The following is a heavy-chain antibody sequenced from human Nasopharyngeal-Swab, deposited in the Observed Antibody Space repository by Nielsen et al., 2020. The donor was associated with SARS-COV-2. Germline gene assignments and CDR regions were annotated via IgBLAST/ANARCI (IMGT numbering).Heavy chain of an antibody. CDR1: GFTFSSYS. Sequence: GGSLRLSCAASGFTFSSYSMNWVRQAPGKGLEWVSYISSSSSTIYYADSVKGRFTISRDNAKNSLYLQMNSLRDEDTAVYYCARADGYGSGSYSDYWGQGTLVTVSS. CDR2: ISSSSSTI. J-gene: IGHJ4*02. D-gene: IGHD3-10*01. V-gene: IGHV3-48*02. CDR3: ARADGYGSGSYSDY.